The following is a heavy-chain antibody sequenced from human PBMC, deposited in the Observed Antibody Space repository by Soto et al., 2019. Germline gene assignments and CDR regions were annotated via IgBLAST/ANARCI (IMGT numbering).Heavy chain of an antibody. CDR1: GGSFSGYY. D-gene: IGHD6-13*01. J-gene: IGHJ5*02. Sequence: PSETLSLTCAVYGGSFSGYYWSWIRQPPGKGLEWIGEINHSGSTNYNPSLKSRVTISVDTSKNQFSLKLSSVTAADTAVYYCARGPFTLAAAGTGFDPWGKGTLVT. CDR2: INHSGST. CDR3: ARGPFTLAAAGTGFDP. V-gene: IGHV4-34*01.